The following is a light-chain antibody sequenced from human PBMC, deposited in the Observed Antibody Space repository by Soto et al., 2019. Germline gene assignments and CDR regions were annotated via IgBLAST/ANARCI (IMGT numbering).Light chain of an antibody. CDR2: EVS. J-gene: IGLJ1*01. V-gene: IGLV2-14*01. Sequence: QSVLTQPASVSGSPGQSITMSCTGTSSDVGGSNYVSWYQQHPGKAPKLMIYEVSHRPSGTSTRFSGSKSGNTASLTISGLQAEDEADYYCSSYTSSSTRVFGTGTKLTVL. CDR1: SSDVGGSNY. CDR3: SSYTSSSTRV.